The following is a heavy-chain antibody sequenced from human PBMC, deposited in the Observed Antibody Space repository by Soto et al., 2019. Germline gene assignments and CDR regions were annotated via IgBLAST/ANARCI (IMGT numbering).Heavy chain of an antibody. CDR3: ARGPFNAVLHFFDY. Sequence: QVQLVQSGAEVKKPGSSVKVSCKASVGTFSSYTISWVRQAAGQGLEWMGRIIPILGIANYAQKFQGRVTITADKSTSTAYMELSSLRSEDTAVYYCARGPFNAVLHFFDYWGQGTLVTVSS. V-gene: IGHV1-69*02. D-gene: IGHD1-26*01. CDR2: IIPILGIA. CDR1: VGTFSSYT. J-gene: IGHJ4*02.